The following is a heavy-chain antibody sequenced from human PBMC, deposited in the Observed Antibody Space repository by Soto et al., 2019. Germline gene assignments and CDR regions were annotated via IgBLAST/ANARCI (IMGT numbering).Heavy chain of an antibody. Sequence: SETLSLTCAVYGGSFSGYYWSWIRQPPGKGLEWIGEINHSGSTNYNPSLKSRVTISVDTSKNQFSLKLSSVTAADTAVYYCARKRYYYGSGRADYYSYYGMDVWLQGTPVTVSS. CDR3: ARKRYYYGSGRADYYSYYGMDV. D-gene: IGHD3-10*01. CDR2: INHSGST. CDR1: GGSFSGYY. V-gene: IGHV4-34*01. J-gene: IGHJ6*02.